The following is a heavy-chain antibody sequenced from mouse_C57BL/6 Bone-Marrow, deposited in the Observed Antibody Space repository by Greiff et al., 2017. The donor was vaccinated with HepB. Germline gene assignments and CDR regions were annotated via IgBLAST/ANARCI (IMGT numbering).Heavy chain of an antibody. CDR2: IDPSDSYT. CDR1: GYTFTSYW. CDR3: ARRPHYYGSSYDY. D-gene: IGHD1-1*01. V-gene: IGHV1-69*01. Sequence: QVQLKQPGAELVMPGASVKLSCKASGYTFTSYWMHWVKQRPGQGLEWIGEIDPSDSYTNYNQKFKGKSTLTVDKSSSTAYMQLSSLTSEDSAVYYCARRPHYYGSSYDYWGQGTTLTVSS. J-gene: IGHJ2*01.